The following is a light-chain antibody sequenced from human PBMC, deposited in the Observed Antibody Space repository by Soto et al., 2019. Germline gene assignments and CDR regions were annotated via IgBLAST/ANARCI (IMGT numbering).Light chain of an antibody. CDR2: EVT. CDR3: SSYTSSTTDV. V-gene: IGLV2-14*02. Sequence: QSALTQPASVSGSPGQSITISCAGTSSDVGSHNLVSWYQHHPGKAPKLLIYEVTDRPSGVSDRFSGSKSGNTASLTISGLRAEDEADYYCSSYTSSTTDVFGTGPKATVL. CDR1: SSDVGSHNL. J-gene: IGLJ1*01.